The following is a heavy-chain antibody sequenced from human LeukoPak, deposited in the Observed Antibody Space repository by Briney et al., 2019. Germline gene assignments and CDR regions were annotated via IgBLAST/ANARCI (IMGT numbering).Heavy chain of an antibody. CDR2: IIPIFGTA. CDR3: ARDFRGVIDFNPSDAFDI. CDR1: GGTFSSYA. V-gene: IGHV1-69*13. J-gene: IGHJ3*02. D-gene: IGHD3-16*02. Sequence: GASVKVSCKASGGTFSSYAISWVRQAPGQGLEWMGGIIPIFGTANYAQKFQGRVTITADESTSTAYMELSSLRSDDTAVYYCARDFRGVIDFNPSDAFDIWGQGTMVTVSS.